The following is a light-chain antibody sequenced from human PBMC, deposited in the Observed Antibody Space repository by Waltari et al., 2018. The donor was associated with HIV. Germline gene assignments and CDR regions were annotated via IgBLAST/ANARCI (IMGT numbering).Light chain of an antibody. CDR2: GAS. Sequence: QSVNYNLAWYQQKPGQAPRLLLYGASNRATGIPARFSGSGSGTEFTLTITSLQSEDFTVYYCQQYNNWPLTFGGGTKVEIK. J-gene: IGKJ4*01. V-gene: IGKV3-15*01. CDR1: QSVNYN. CDR3: QQYNNWPLT.